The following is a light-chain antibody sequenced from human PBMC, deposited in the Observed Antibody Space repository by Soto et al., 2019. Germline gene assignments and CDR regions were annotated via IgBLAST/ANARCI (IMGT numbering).Light chain of an antibody. CDR2: DNN. CDR1: SSNIGNNY. CDR3: CSYAGSSISYV. J-gene: IGLJ1*01. Sequence: QSVLTQSPSVSAAPGQKVTISCSGSSSNIGNNYVSWYQQLPGTAPKLLIYDNNKRPSGIPDRFSGSKSGTSGTLDITGLQTGDAANYFCCSYAGSSISYVLGTGTQLTVL. V-gene: IGLV1-51*01.